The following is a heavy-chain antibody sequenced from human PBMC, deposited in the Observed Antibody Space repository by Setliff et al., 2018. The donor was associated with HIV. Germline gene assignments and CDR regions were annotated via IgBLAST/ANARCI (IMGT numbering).Heavy chain of an antibody. V-gene: IGHV4-59*11. Sequence: KPSETLSLTCTVSGASISSHYWTWIRQPPGKGLEWIGNIHYTGSTNYNPSLKSRVTISGDSSKKQFSLVLSSVTAADTAVYYCARVPSSGWYGGHHYMDVWGKGATVTVSS. CDR2: IHYTGST. D-gene: IGHD6-19*01. CDR3: ARVPSSGWYGGHHYMDV. J-gene: IGHJ6*03. CDR1: GASISSHY.